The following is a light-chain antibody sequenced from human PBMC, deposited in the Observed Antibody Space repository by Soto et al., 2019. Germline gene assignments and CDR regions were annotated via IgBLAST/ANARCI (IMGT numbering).Light chain of an antibody. CDR3: QQYNNWPSLT. Sequence: EIVMTQSPATLSVSPGERATLSGSASQSVSSNLAWYQQKPGQAPRLLIYGASTRATGIPARFSGSGSGTEFTLTISSLQSEDFAVYYCQQYNNWPSLTFGGGTKVEIK. V-gene: IGKV3-15*01. J-gene: IGKJ4*01. CDR1: QSVSSN. CDR2: GAS.